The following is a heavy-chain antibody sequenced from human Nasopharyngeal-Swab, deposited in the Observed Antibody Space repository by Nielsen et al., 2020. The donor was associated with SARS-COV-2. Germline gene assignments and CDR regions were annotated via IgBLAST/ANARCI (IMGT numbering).Heavy chain of an antibody. J-gene: IGHJ6*03. D-gene: IGHD6-19*01. Sequence: SETLSLTCTVSGGSISSGSYYWSWIRQPAGKGLEWIGRIYTSGSTNYNPSLKSRVTISVDTSKNQFSLKLSSVTAADTAVYYCACSGWYDGYYYYMDVWGKGTTVTVSS. CDR1: GGSISSGSYY. CDR2: IYTSGST. V-gene: IGHV4-61*02. CDR3: ACSGWYDGYYYYMDV.